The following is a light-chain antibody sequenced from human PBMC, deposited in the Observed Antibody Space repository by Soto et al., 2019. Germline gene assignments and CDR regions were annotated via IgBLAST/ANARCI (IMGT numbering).Light chain of an antibody. CDR1: QSVGTS. Sequence: EIVLTQSPATVSVSPGERATLSCRASQSVGTSVAWYQQKAGQAPRLLMYGASSRATGIPDRFSGTGSGTDFTLTISRLEPEDFAVYYCQQYGSSPYTFGLGTKLEIK. V-gene: IGKV3-20*01. CDR3: QQYGSSPYT. J-gene: IGKJ2*01. CDR2: GAS.